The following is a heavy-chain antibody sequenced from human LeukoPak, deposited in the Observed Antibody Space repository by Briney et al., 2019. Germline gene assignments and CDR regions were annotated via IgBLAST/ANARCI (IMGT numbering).Heavy chain of an antibody. CDR2: INYSGRT. CDR3: ARVYCTGGACIECDP. CDR1: GESIGSSSSSNNY. J-gene: IGHJ5*01. V-gene: IGHV4-39*01. Sequence: PSETLSLTCTLSGESIGSSSSSNNYWGWFRQPPGEGLDWIGSINYSGRTFYNPSLKSRVTISVDTPKNQFSLKLNSVIAADTAIYYCARVYCTGGACIECDPWGQGTLVIVSS. D-gene: IGHD2-8*02.